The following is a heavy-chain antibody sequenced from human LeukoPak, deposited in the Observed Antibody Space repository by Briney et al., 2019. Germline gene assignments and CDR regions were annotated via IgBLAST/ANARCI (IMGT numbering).Heavy chain of an antibody. D-gene: IGHD2-2*01. CDR1: GYTFTSYG. CDR2: IIPILGIP. V-gene: IGHV1-69*04. J-gene: IGHJ5*02. CDR3: ARGPHKDIVVVPAATYNWFDP. Sequence: SVKVSCKASGYTFTSYGISWVRQAPGQGLEWMGRIIPILGIPNYAQKLQGRVTITADKSTSTAYMELNSLRSEDTAVYYCARGPHKDIVVVPAATYNWFDPWGQGTLVTVSS.